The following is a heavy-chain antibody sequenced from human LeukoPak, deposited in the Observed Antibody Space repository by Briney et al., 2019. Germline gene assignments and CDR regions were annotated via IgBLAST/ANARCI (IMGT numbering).Heavy chain of an antibody. CDR1: GFTFSGSA. Sequence: GGSLRLSCAASGFTFSGSAMHWVRQASGKGLEWVGRIRSKANSYATAYAASVKGRFTISRDDSKNTAYLQMNSLKTEDTAVYYCTSLYDDYLNDAFDIWGQGTMVTVSS. CDR2: IRSKANSYAT. V-gene: IGHV3-73*01. J-gene: IGHJ3*02. CDR3: TSLYDDYLNDAFDI. D-gene: IGHD4-17*01.